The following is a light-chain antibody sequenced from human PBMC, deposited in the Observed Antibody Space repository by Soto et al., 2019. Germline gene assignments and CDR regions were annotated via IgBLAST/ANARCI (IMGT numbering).Light chain of an antibody. J-gene: IGLJ1*01. Sequence: LTQPPSASGSPGQSVTISCIGTSSDVGAYNYVSWYQQHPGKVPKLMIYEVSKRPSGVPDRFSASKSGNTASLTVSGLQAEDEADYYCSSHGGSNNFYVFGTGTKVTV. CDR3: SSHGGSNNFYV. CDR2: EVS. CDR1: SSDVGAYNY. V-gene: IGLV2-8*01.